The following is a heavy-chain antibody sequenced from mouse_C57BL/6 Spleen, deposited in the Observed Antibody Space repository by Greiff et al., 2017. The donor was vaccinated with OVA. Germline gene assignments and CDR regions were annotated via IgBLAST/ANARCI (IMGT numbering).Heavy chain of an antibody. CDR3: ARGVDYDVYFDV. V-gene: IGHV3-6*01. CDR1: GYSITSGYY. CDR2: IRYDGSN. Sequence: VQLVESGPGLVKPSQSLSLTCSVTGYSITSGYYWNWIRQFPGNKLEWMGYIRYDGSNNYNPSLKNRISITRDTSKNQFFLKLNSVTTEDTATYYCARGVDYDVYFDVWGTGTTVTVSS. J-gene: IGHJ1*03. D-gene: IGHD2-4*01.